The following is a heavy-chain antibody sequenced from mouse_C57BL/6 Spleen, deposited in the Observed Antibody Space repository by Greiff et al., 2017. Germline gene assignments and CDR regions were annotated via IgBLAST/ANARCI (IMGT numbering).Heavy chain of an antibody. J-gene: IGHJ3*01. Sequence: VQLQQPGAELVKPGASVKLSCKASGYTFTSYWMHWVKQSPGQGLEWIGMIHPNSGSTNYNEKFKSKATLTVDKSSSTAYMQHSSLTSEDSAVYYCARSLTGKGAYWGQETLVTVSA. CDR1: GYTFTSYW. V-gene: IGHV1-64*01. CDR2: IHPNSGST. CDR3: ARSLTGKGAY. D-gene: IGHD4-1*01.